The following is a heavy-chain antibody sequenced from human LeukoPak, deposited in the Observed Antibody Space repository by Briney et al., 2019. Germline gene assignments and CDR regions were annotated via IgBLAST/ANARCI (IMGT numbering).Heavy chain of an antibody. CDR1: GGSISSGGYY. CDR3: AREYYYGSGSYENWFDP. J-gene: IGHJ5*02. CDR2: IYHSGST. Sequence: SQTLSLTCAVSGGSISSGGYYWSWIRQPPGKGLEWIGYIYHSGSTYYNPSLKSRVTISVDRSKNQFSMKLSSVTAADAAVYYCAREYYYGSGSYENWFDPWGQGTLVTVSS. V-gene: IGHV4-30-2*01. D-gene: IGHD3-10*01.